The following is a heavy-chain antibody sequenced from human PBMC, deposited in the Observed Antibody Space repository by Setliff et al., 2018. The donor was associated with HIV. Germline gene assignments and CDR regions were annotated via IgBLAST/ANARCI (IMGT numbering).Heavy chain of an antibody. J-gene: IGHJ4*02. CDR1: GYTLTELS. V-gene: IGHV1-2*02. Sequence: ASVKVSCKVSGYTLTELSIHWVRQAPGQGLEWMGWISPNNGDTTIPQRFQGRVTMTSDTSINTAYLELSNLGSDDTAVYYCARQLYNSLDFWGQGALVTVSS. D-gene: IGHD1-20*01. CDR2: ISPNNGDT. CDR3: ARQLYNSLDF.